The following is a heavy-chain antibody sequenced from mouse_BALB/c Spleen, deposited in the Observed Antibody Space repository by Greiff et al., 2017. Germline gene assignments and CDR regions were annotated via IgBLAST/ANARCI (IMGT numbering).Heavy chain of an antibody. CDR3: ARIYAYYFDY. Sequence: EVQGVESGGGLVKPGGSLKLSCAASGFTFSSYAMSWVRQTPEKRLEWVASISSGGSTYYPDSVKGRFTISRDNARNILYLQMSSLRSEDTAMYYCARIYAYYFDYWGQGTTLTVSS. CDR2: ISSGGST. CDR1: GFTFSSYA. D-gene: IGHD2-12*01. J-gene: IGHJ2*01. V-gene: IGHV5-6-5*01.